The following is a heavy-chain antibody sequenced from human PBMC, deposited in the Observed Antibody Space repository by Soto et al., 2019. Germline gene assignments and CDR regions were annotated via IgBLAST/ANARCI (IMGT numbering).Heavy chain of an antibody. D-gene: IGHD1-26*01. CDR3: AKDRPSGSLPYSYGMDV. CDR1: GFTFSSYG. V-gene: IGHV3-30*18. CDR2: ISYDGSKK. J-gene: IGHJ6*02. Sequence: QVQLVESGGGVVQPGRSLRLSCAASGFTFSSYGMHWVRQAPGKGLEWVAVISYDGSKKYYAASVKGRVTISRDNPKNTLYLQMNSLRAEDTAVYYCAKDRPSGSLPYSYGMDVWGQGTTVTVSS.